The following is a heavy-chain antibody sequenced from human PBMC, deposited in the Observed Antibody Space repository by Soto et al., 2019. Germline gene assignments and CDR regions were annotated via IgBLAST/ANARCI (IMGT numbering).Heavy chain of an antibody. D-gene: IGHD3-10*01. CDR2: GLQTGGGT. CDR3: VRDYYHISGSHYDIPLDS. V-gene: IGHV3-23*01. CDR1: GLTYNNYV. J-gene: IGHJ4*02. Sequence: PGGSLRLSCAASGLTYNNYVMTWVRQAPGKLPEWVSIGLQTGGGTFYADSVRRRFIISGDNSKVKLYLQMNSLRAEDTAVYQCVRDYYHISGSHYDIPLDSLGQGTLVTVSS.